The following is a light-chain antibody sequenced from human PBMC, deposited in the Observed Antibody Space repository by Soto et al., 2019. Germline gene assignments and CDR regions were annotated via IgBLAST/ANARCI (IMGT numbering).Light chain of an antibody. V-gene: IGKV1-5*03. CDR1: QSIRSW. CDR3: QQYDRSSWT. Sequence: DIQMTQSPSTLSASVGDRVIITCRASQSIRSWLAWYQQKPGQAPNLLIYRASTLNSGIPSRFSGSGSGTEFTLTISSLQSEDFATYYCQQYDRSSWTFGPGTKVEIK. J-gene: IGKJ1*01. CDR2: RAS.